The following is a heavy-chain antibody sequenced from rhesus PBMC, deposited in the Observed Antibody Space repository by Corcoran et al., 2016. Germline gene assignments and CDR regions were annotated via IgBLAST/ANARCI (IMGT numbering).Heavy chain of an antibody. D-gene: IGHD4-23*01. Sequence: QVQLQESGPGLVKPSETLSLTCAVSGGSISGGSDWSWIRQPPGEGLEWIGYIYGSSGSTNYNPSLKNRVTISKDTSKNQFSLKLSSVTAADTAVYYCARQRGYSNYFVDYWGQGVLVTVSS. CDR1: GGSISGGSD. J-gene: IGHJ4*01. CDR3: ARQRGYSNYFVDY. V-gene: IGHV4-76*01. CDR2: IYGSSGST.